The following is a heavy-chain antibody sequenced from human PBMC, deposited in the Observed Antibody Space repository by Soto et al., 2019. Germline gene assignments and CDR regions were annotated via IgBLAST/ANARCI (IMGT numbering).Heavy chain of an antibody. D-gene: IGHD3-3*01. CDR3: SRRGFWSGYILDY. CDR1: GGSISSSSYY. J-gene: IGHJ4*02. CDR2: IYYSGST. Sequence: QLQLQESGPGLVKPSETLSLTCTVSGGSISSSSYYWGWIRQPPGKWLEWIGSIYYSGSTYYNPSLKSRVTISVDTAKNQFSLKLSSVTAADTAVYYCSRRGFWSGYILDYWGQGNLVTVSS. V-gene: IGHV4-39*01.